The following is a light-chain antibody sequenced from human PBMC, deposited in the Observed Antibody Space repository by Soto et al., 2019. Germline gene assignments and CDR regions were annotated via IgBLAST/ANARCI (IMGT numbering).Light chain of an antibody. CDR1: HSISYW. J-gene: IGKJ1*01. Sequence: DIQMTQSPSTLSASVGDRVTLTCRASHSISYWLAWYQQKPGKAPKLLIYKASNLESGVPSRFSGSGSGTEFTLTLTNLQPDDFATYYCQQCNSVPWTFGQGTKVEIK. CDR3: QQCNSVPWT. V-gene: IGKV1-5*03. CDR2: KAS.